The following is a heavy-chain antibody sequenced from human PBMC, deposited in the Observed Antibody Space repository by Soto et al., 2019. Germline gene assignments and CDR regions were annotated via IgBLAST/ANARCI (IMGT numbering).Heavy chain of an antibody. V-gene: IGHV4-59*01. J-gene: IGHJ4*02. Sequence: QVQLQESGPGQVKPSETLSLKCTISGGSISVYYWSWIRQPPGQALEWIGYIYDSGSPYYNPSLRSRVIISADTSKHQISLELTSATAADTAVDYCARGVGSSPPRYLGRGTLVTVAS. CDR1: GGSISVYY. CDR2: IYDSGSP. D-gene: IGHD1-26*01. CDR3: ARGVGSSPPRY.